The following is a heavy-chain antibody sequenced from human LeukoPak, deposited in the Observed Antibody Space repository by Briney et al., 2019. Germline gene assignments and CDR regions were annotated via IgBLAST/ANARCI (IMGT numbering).Heavy chain of an antibody. D-gene: IGHD6-13*01. CDR1: GFTFNSYA. CDR3: AKPRAGSWYYFDY. Sequence: GGSLRLSCAASGFTFNSYAMTWVRQAPGRGLEWVSTITGSGVSTYYADSVKGRFAISRDNYKNTLYLQMNSLRADGTAVYYCAKPRAGSWYYFDYWGQGTLVTVSS. V-gene: IGHV3-23*01. J-gene: IGHJ4*02. CDR2: ITGSGVST.